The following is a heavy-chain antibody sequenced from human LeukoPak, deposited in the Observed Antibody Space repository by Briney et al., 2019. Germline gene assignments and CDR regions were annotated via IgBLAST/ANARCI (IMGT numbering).Heavy chain of an antibody. Sequence: SETLSLTCAVYGGSFSGYYWSWIRQPPGKGLEWIGEINHSGSTNYNPSLKSRVTISVDTSKNQFSLKLSSVTAADTAVYYCARVVVVSSHADYFDSWGRGTLVTVSS. CDR2: INHSGST. D-gene: IGHD2-15*01. CDR1: GGSFSGYY. J-gene: IGHJ4*02. V-gene: IGHV4-34*01. CDR3: ARVVVVSSHADYFDS.